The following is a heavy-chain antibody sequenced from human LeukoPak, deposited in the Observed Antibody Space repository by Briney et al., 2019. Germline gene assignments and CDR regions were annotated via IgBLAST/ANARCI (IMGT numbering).Heavy chain of an antibody. CDR1: GGSISSSSHY. V-gene: IGHV4-39*01. CDR3: ARRNSGRPFDW. J-gene: IGHJ4*02. Sequence: SETLSLTCSVSGGSISSSSHYWGWIRQPPGKGLEWIGHIFSSGTTYYNPSLQSRVTISADTSKNQFSLKVNSVSAADTAVYYCARRNSGRPFDWWGPGSLVTVSS. CDR2: IFSSGTT. D-gene: IGHD6-19*01.